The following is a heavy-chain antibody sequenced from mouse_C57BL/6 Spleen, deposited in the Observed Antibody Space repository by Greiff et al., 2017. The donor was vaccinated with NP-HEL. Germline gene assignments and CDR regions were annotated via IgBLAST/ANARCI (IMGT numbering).Heavy chain of an antibody. J-gene: IGHJ3*01. CDR2: IYPGDGDT. D-gene: IGHD1-1*01. Sequence: QVQLKESGPELVKPGASVKISCKASGYAFSSSWMNWVKQRPGKGLEWIGRIYPGDGDTNYNGKFKGKATLTADKSSSTAYMQLSSLTSEDSAVYFCARGITTVVASPAYWGQGTLVTVSA. V-gene: IGHV1-82*01. CDR3: ARGITTVVASPAY. CDR1: GYAFSSSW.